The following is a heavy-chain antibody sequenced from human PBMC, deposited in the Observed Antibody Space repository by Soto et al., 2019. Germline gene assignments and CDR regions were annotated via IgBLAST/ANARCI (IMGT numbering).Heavy chain of an antibody. J-gene: IGHJ4*02. Sequence: EVQLVESGGDLVQPGGSLRLSCVASGFTFSTYRMSWVRQAPGKGLEWVAHIKLDETETYYVDSVKGRFTISRDNAKNSVYRQMNSLRAEDTAVYYCARWRGPQSELDYWGKGTLVTVSS. V-gene: IGHV3-7*01. CDR1: GFTFSTYR. D-gene: IGHD1-1*01. CDR3: ARWRGPQSELDY. CDR2: IKLDETET.